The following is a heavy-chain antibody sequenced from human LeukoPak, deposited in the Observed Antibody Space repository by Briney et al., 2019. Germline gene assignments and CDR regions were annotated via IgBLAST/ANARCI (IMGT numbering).Heavy chain of an antibody. CDR1: GFTFSSYG. J-gene: IGHJ4*02. V-gene: IGHV3-33*08. CDR3: ARAVGPYDY. CDR2: IWYDGGIK. D-gene: IGHD2-15*01. Sequence: PGGSLRLSCAASGFTFSSYGMHWVRQVPGKGLEWVAVIWYDGGIKYYADSLKGRFTISRDNSKNTLFLQMSSLTAEDTAVYYCARAVGPYDYWGQGTLVTVSS.